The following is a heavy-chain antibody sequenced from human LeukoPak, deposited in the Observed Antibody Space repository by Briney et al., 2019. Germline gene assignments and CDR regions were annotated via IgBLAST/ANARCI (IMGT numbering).Heavy chain of an antibody. D-gene: IGHD6-13*01. CDR1: GGSISSGGYF. CDR2: MYHSGTS. CDR3: VRKTGYTSSWYFDF. V-gene: IGHV4-31*03. Sequence: SETLSLTCTGSGGSISSGGYFWSWIRQHPGKGLEWIGYMYHSGTSYSNPSLKSRVTISLDTSKNQFTLKLTSVTAADTAVYYCVRKTGYTSSWYFDFWGQGILVTVSS. J-gene: IGHJ4*02.